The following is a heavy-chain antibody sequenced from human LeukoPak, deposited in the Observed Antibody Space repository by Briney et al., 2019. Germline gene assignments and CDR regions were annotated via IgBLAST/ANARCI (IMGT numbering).Heavy chain of an antibody. Sequence: GASVKVSCKASGYTFTSYDINWVRQATGQGLEWMGWMNPNSGNTGYAQKFQGRVTMTRNTSISTAYMELSSLRSEDTAVYYCARGATFHYYDSSGYAYWGQGTLVTVSS. CDR2: MNPNSGNT. CDR1: GYTFTSYD. D-gene: IGHD3-22*01. V-gene: IGHV1-8*01. CDR3: ARGATFHYYDSSGYAY. J-gene: IGHJ4*02.